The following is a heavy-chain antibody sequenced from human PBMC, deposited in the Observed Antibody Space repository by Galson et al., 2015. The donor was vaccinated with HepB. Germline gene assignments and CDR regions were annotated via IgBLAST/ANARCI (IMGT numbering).Heavy chain of an antibody. J-gene: IGHJ2*01. Sequence: SVKVSCKASGGTFNSYVLSWVRQAPGQGIEWMGGISPIVSSATYAQKFQGRVTITADKPTSTAYMELRSLRSEDTAVYYCARRQVGASTYWYFDLWGRGTLVTVSS. V-gene: IGHV1-69*06. CDR1: GGTFNSYV. CDR2: ISPIVSSA. D-gene: IGHD1-26*01. CDR3: ARRQVGASTYWYFDL.